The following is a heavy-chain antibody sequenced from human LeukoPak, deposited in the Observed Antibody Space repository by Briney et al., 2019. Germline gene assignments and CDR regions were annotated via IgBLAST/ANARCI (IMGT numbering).Heavy chain of an antibody. Sequence: SQTLSLTCTVSGVPISSGDYYWSWIRQPPGKGLEWIGYIYHGGSTYYNPSLKSRVTISVDRSKNQFSLKLSSVTAADTAVYFCARDNHITIFGVDNDAFDIWGQGTMVTVSS. V-gene: IGHV4-30-2*01. D-gene: IGHD3-3*01. CDR2: IYHGGST. J-gene: IGHJ3*02. CDR3: ARDNHITIFGVDNDAFDI. CDR1: GVPISSGDYY.